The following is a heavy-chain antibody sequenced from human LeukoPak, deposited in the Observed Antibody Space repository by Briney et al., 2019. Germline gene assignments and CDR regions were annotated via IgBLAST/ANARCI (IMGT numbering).Heavy chain of an antibody. Sequence: EASVKVSCKASGGTFSSYAISWVRQAPGQGLEWMGRIIPILGIANYAQKLQGRVTITADKSTSTAYMELSSLRSEDTAVYYCARASGGNSFSDYWGQGTLVTVSS. J-gene: IGHJ4*02. V-gene: IGHV1-69*04. CDR3: ARASGGNSFSDY. D-gene: IGHD4-23*01. CDR1: GGTFSSYA. CDR2: IIPILGIA.